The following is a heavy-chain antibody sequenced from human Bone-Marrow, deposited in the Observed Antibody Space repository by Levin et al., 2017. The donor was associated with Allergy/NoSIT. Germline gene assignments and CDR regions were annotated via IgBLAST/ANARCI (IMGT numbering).Heavy chain of an antibody. Sequence: LSLTCAASGFTFRTYAMNWVRQAPGKGLEWISSITSTSSHIKYADSVKGRFTISRDNAEKSLYLQMSSLRADDSAVYYCASGGGSYNYWGQGTLVTVSS. J-gene: IGHJ4*02. CDR1: GFTFRTYA. D-gene: IGHD1-26*01. CDR2: ITSTSSHI. V-gene: IGHV3-21*01. CDR3: ASGGGSYNY.